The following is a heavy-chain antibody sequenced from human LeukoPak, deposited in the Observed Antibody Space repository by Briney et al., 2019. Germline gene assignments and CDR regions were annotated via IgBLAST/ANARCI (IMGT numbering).Heavy chain of an antibody. CDR3: ARSQYYDILTGYYTASAGALDY. CDR1: GGSISSYY. J-gene: IGHJ4*02. Sequence: PSETLSLTCTVSGGSISSYYWSWIRQPPGKGLEWIGYIYYSGSTNYNPSLKSRVTISVDTSKNQFSLKLSSVTAADTAVYYCARSQYYDILTGYYTASAGALDYWGQGTLVTVSS. D-gene: IGHD3-9*01. V-gene: IGHV4-59*01. CDR2: IYYSGST.